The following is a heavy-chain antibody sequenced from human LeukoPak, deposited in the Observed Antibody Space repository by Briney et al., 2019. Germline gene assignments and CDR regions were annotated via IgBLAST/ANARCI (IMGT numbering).Heavy chain of an antibody. Sequence: GGSLKLSCAASGFTFSGYAMHWVRQASGKGLEWVGRIRSKANSYATAYAASVKGRFTISRNDSKNTAYLQMNSLKTEDTAVYYCTRPIGVSSFDIWGQGTMVTVSS. V-gene: IGHV3-73*01. CDR3: TRPIGVSSFDI. CDR2: IRSKANSYAT. CDR1: GFTFSGYA. J-gene: IGHJ3*02. D-gene: IGHD5/OR15-5a*01.